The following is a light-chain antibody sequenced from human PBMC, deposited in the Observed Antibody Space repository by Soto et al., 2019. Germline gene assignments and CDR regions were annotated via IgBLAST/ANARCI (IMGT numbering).Light chain of an antibody. V-gene: IGLV1-51*01. J-gene: IGLJ1*01. CDR1: DSNLGRNY. Sequence: QSVLTQPPSVSATPGQKVTISCSGSDSNLGRNYVSWYQQLPGTAPRLLIYDNVYRFSGIPARFSASKSGTSATLGIAGLQPGDEGDYYCGSWDNNLRASVFGTGTKVTVL. CDR2: DNV. CDR3: GSWDNNLRASV.